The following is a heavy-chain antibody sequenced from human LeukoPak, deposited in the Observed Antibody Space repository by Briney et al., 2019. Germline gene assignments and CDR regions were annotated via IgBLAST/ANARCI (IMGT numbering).Heavy chain of an antibody. CDR1: GYTFTSYG. CDR3: ARRHYYDSSGYWDLDY. J-gene: IGHJ4*02. Sequence: ASVKVSCKASGYTFTSYGVSWVRQAPGQGLEWMGWISAYNGNTNYAQKLQGRVTMTTDTSTSTAYMELRSLRSDDTAVYYCARRHYYDSSGYWDLDYWGQGTLVTVSS. D-gene: IGHD3-22*01. CDR2: ISAYNGNT. V-gene: IGHV1-18*01.